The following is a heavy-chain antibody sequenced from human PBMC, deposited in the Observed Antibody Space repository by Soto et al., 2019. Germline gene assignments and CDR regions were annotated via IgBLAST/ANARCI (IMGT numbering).Heavy chain of an antibody. D-gene: IGHD3-3*01. J-gene: IGHJ6*02. Sequence: GGSLRLSCAASGFTFSSCSMNWVRQAPGKGLEWVSYISSSSSTIYYADSVKGRFTISRDNAKNSLYLQMNSLRDEDTAVYYCARWGNYDFWSGYYTSYYYGMDVWGQGTTVTVSS. V-gene: IGHV3-48*02. CDR1: GFTFSSCS. CDR3: ARWGNYDFWSGYYTSYYYGMDV. CDR2: ISSSSSTI.